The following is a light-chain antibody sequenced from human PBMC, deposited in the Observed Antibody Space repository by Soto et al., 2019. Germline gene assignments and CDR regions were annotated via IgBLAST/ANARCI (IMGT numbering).Light chain of an antibody. Sequence: QSALTQPASVSGSPGQSITISCTGTSSDVGGYNYVSWYQQHPGKAPKLMIYDVSNRPSGVSNRFSGSKSGNTASLTISGLQAEDEADYYCSSYTSSGIRFGGGTKLTVL. CDR1: SSDVGGYNY. CDR2: DVS. J-gene: IGLJ2*01. V-gene: IGLV2-14*01. CDR3: SSYTSSGIR.